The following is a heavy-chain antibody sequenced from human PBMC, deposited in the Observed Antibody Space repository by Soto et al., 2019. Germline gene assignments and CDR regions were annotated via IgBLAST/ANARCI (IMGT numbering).Heavy chain of an antibody. V-gene: IGHV3-21*06. Sequence: GGSLRLSCAASGFTFTSSTMKWVRQAPGKGLEWVSSISSGSSDKYYADSVRGRFTISRDDAKNSVYLQMKGLRAEDSAVYYCARLDCSGTSCYFYGLDVWGQGTTVTVSS. J-gene: IGHJ6*02. CDR3: ARLDCSGTSCYFYGLDV. D-gene: IGHD2-2*01. CDR2: ISSGSSDK. CDR1: GFTFTSST.